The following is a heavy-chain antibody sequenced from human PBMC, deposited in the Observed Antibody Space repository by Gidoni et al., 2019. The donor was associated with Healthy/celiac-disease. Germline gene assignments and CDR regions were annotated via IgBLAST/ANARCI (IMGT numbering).Heavy chain of an antibody. Sequence: QVQLVQSGAEVKKPGSSLKVSCKASGGTFISYAISWVRQAPGQGLEWMGGINAIFGTANYAQKFQGRVTITADKSTSTAYMELSCLRSEDTAVYYCARDLSYCGGDCYYRFDYWGQGTLVTVSS. CDR1: GGTFISYA. J-gene: IGHJ4*02. D-gene: IGHD2-21*02. CDR2: INAIFGTA. V-gene: IGHV1-69*06. CDR3: ARDLSYCGGDCYYRFDY.